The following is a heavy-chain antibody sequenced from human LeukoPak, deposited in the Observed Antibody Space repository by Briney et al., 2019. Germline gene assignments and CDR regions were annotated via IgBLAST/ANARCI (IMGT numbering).Heavy chain of an antibody. CDR1: GYSFTSYW. CDR2: IYPGDSDT. Sequence: GEPLKISCKGSGYSFTSYWIGWVRQMPGKGLEWMGIIYPGDSDTRYSPSFQGQVTISADKSISTAYLQWSSLKASDTAMYYCATGSQLLDYYFDYWGQGTLVTVSS. V-gene: IGHV5-51*01. D-gene: IGHD2-2*01. CDR3: ATGSQLLDYYFDY. J-gene: IGHJ4*02.